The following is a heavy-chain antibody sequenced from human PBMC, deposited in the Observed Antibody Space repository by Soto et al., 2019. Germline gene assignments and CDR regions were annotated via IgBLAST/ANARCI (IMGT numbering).Heavy chain of an antibody. CDR3: AKGRGVGATVAAEFDY. J-gene: IGHJ4*02. V-gene: IGHV3-30*18. CDR1: GFTFSSYG. D-gene: IGHD1-26*01. CDR2: ISYDGSNQ. Sequence: PGGSLRLSCAASGFTFSSYGIHWVRQTPGKGLEWVAVISYDGSNQYYADSVKGRFTISRDNSKNTLYLQMDSLRAEDTAVYYCAKGRGVGATVAAEFDYWGQGTLVTVSS.